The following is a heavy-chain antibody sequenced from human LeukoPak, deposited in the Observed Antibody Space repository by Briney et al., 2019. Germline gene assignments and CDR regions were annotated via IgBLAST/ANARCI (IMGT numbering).Heavy chain of an antibody. V-gene: IGHV3-23*01. D-gene: IGHD1-14*01. CDR3: AKYLTARGPPYALDV. J-gene: IGHJ6*02. CDR2: ISSGSDYT. Sequence: GGSLRLSCAVSGFSFSSHGRRWVRQAPWKGPEWVSSISSGSDYTFYADSVKGRFTISRDNSKNTLYLQMNSLRAEDTAVYYYAKYLTARGPPYALDVWGQGTTVTVSS. CDR1: GFSFSSHG.